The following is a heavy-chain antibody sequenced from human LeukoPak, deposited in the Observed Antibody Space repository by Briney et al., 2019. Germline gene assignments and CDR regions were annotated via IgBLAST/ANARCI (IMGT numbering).Heavy chain of an antibody. Sequence: SETLSLTCAVSGYSISSGYYWGWIRQPPGKGLEWIGSIYHSGSTYYNPSLKSRVTISVDTSKNQFSLKLSSVTAADTAVYYCARQNYDFWSGYHKVPNWFDPWGQGTLVTVSS. J-gene: IGHJ5*02. D-gene: IGHD3-3*01. CDR2: IYHSGST. V-gene: IGHV4-38-2*01. CDR3: ARQNYDFWSGYHKVPNWFDP. CDR1: GYSISSGYY.